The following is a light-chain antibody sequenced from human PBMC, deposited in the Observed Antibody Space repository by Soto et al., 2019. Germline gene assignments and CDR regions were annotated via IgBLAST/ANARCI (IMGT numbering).Light chain of an antibody. CDR2: EDS. J-gene: IGLJ3*02. CDR3: SSYINSSTRV. CDR1: SSDVGGYNF. V-gene: IGLV2-14*01. Sequence: QSALTQPASVSGSPGQSITISCTGTSSDVGGYNFVSWYQQHPGKAPKLMIYEDSNRPSGVSNRFSGSKSGNTASLTISGLPDEDEADYYCSSYINSSTRVFGGGTKLTVL.